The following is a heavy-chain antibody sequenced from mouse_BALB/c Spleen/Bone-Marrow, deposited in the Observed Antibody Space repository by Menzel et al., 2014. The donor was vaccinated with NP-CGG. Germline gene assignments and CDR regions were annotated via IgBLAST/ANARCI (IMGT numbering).Heavy chain of an antibody. J-gene: IGHJ2*01. CDR2: INPYNGAT. Sequence: EVQLQQSGPELVKPGASVKISCKASGYSFTGYYMHWVKQSHVKSLEWIGRINPYNGATSYNQNFKDKASLTVDKSSSPAYMELHSLTSEDSAVYYCAEGGYGNVIDYWGQGTTLTVSS. D-gene: IGHD2-1*01. V-gene: IGHV1-31*01. CDR3: AEGGYGNVIDY. CDR1: GYSFTGYY.